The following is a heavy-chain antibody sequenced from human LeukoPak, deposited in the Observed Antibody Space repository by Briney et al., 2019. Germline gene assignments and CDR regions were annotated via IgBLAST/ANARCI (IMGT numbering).Heavy chain of an antibody. Sequence: SETLSLTCTVSGDSISSTSHYWDWIRQPPGKGLEWIGEIYHSGSTNYNPSLKSRVTISVDKSKNQFSLKLSSVTAADTAVYYCAITPDYSRPFDIWGQGTMVTVSS. CDR1: GDSISSTSHY. CDR2: IYHSGST. CDR3: AITPDYSRPFDI. D-gene: IGHD4-11*01. J-gene: IGHJ3*02. V-gene: IGHV4-39*07.